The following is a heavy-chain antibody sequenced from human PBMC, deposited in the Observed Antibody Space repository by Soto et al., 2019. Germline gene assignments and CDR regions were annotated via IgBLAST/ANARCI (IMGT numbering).Heavy chain of an antibody. J-gene: IGHJ6*03. D-gene: IGHD3-10*01. Sequence: QVQLQQWGAGLLKPSETLSLTCAVYGGSFSGYYWSWIRQPPGKGLEWIGEINHSGSTNYNPSLKSRVTISVDSSKNQFSLKLSSVTAADTAVYYCARAYGSGSYYMDVWGKGTTVTVSS. CDR3: ARAYGSGSYYMDV. CDR1: GGSFSGYY. CDR2: INHSGST. V-gene: IGHV4-34*01.